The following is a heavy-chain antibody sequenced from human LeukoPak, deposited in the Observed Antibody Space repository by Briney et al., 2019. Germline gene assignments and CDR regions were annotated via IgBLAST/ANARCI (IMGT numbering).Heavy chain of an antibody. Sequence: GGSLRLSCAASGFTFSNYALHWVRQAPGKGLEWFSGISVGGGSIYYADSVTGRFTISRDNSKDTLYLQMNSLRVEDTALYYCAKEHSVLTMMRGLDSWGQGTLVTVSS. CDR2: ISVGGGSI. D-gene: IGHD3-22*01. V-gene: IGHV3-23*01. J-gene: IGHJ4*02. CDR1: GFTFSNYA. CDR3: AKEHSVLTMMRGLDS.